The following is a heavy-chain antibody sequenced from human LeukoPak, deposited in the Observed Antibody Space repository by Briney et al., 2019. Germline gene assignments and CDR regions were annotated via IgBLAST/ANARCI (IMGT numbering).Heavy chain of an antibody. D-gene: IGHD6-19*01. CDR3: AKDLDGSGMYGGTDS. J-gene: IGHJ4*02. CDR1: GFTFDDYW. V-gene: IGHV3-7*01. Sequence: GGSLRLSCGASGFTFDDYWMSWVRQAPGQGLEWVANINQDGSEKYYLDSAKGRFTISRDNARNSLYLQVNSLRAEDTAVYYCAKDLDGSGMYGGTDSWGQGTPVTVSS. CDR2: INQDGSEK.